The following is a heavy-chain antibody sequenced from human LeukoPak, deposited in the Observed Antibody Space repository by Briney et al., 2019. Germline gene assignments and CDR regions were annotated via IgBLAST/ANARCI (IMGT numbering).Heavy chain of an antibody. Sequence: SETLSLTCAVYGGSFSGYYWSWIRQPPGKGLEWIGYIYYSGSTNYNPSLKSRVTISVDTSKNQFSLKLSSVTAADTAVYYCASFGKGAFDIWGQGTMVTVSS. CDR3: ASFGKGAFDI. V-gene: IGHV4-59*01. D-gene: IGHD3-10*01. CDR2: IYYSGST. J-gene: IGHJ3*02. CDR1: GGSFSGYY.